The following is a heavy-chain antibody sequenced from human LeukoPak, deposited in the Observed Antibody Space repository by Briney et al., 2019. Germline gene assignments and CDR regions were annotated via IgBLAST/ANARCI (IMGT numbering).Heavy chain of an antibody. CDR3: ARIGGGRKHYFDS. D-gene: IGHD1-26*01. CDR1: GFTFSDYH. V-gene: IGHV3-11*01. J-gene: IGHJ4*02. Sequence: PGGSLRLSCAASGFTFSDYHMSWIRQAPGKGLEWVSYISSSGNTIYYADSVKGRFTISRDNAKNSLYLQVNSLKAEDTSVYYCARIGGGRKHYFDSWGQGTLVTVSS. CDR2: ISSSGNTI.